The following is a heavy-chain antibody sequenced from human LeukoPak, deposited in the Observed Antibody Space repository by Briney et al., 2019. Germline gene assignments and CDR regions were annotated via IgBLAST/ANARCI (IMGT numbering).Heavy chain of an antibody. Sequence: SETLSLTCAVYGGSFTNYYWSWIRQPPGKGLEWIGEINHSGSTNYNPSLKSRVSISVDTSKNQFSLKLFSVTAADTAVYYCATLVTYYYGSGSQRASVPWGQGTLVTVSS. V-gene: IGHV4-34*01. CDR3: ATLVTYYYGSGSQRASVP. J-gene: IGHJ5*02. CDR2: INHSGST. D-gene: IGHD3-10*01. CDR1: GGSFTNYY.